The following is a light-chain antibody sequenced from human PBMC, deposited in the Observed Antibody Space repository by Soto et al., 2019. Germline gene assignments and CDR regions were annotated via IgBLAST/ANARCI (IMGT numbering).Light chain of an antibody. V-gene: IGKV2-28*01. Sequence: DIVMTQSPLSLPFTPGEPAAISCRSGQILLHYNGNNYLDWYLQKPGQSPQVLIYLGSNRASGVPDRFSGSGSGTDFTLKISRVEAEDVGVYYCMQALQTPLTFGQGTRLEIK. CDR1: QILLHYNGNNY. CDR2: LGS. CDR3: MQALQTPLT. J-gene: IGKJ5*01.